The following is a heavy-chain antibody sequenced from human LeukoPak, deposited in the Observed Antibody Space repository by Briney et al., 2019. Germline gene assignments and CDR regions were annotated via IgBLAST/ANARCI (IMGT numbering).Heavy chain of an antibody. Sequence: SETLSLTCTVSGGSISTYYWSWIRQPPGKGLEWIGYIYYSGSTNYNPSLKSRVTISADTSKNQFSLKLSSVTAADTAVYYCATTSSGHYFNSFDIWGQGTMVTVSS. V-gene: IGHV4-59*08. CDR3: ATTSSGHYFNSFDI. J-gene: IGHJ3*02. D-gene: IGHD3-22*01. CDR1: GGSISTYY. CDR2: IYYSGST.